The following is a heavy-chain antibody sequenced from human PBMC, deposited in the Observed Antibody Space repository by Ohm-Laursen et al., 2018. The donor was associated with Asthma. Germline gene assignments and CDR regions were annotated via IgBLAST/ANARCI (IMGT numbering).Heavy chain of an antibody. V-gene: IGHV3-48*02. CDR2: ISGSGSPI. J-gene: IGHJ4*02. CDR1: GFTFSTFG. CDR3: ARADSSNWDFDY. D-gene: IGHD6-13*01. Sequence: SLRLSCSASGFTFSTFGMNWVRQAPGEGLEWVSHISGSGSPIFYADSVKGRFTISRDNAKNSLYLQMNNLRDEDTAVYYCARADSSNWDFDYWGPGTQVTVSS.